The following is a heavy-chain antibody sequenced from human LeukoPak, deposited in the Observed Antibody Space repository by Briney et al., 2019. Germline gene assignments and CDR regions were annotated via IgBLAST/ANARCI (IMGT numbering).Heavy chain of an antibody. V-gene: IGHV3-7*05. CDR3: AREAQQHYYFDC. CDR1: GFTFSRYW. CDR2: IKQDGSEK. D-gene: IGHD6-13*01. J-gene: IGHJ4*02. Sequence: SGGSLRLSCAASGFTFSRYWMSWVRQAPGKGLEWVATIKQDGSEKYYVDSVKGRFIISRDNAKNSLYLQMNSLRAEDTAVYYCAREAQQHYYFDCWGQGTLVTVSS.